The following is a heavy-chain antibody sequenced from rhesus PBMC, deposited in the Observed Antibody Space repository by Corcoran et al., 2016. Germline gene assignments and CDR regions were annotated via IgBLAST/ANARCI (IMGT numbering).Heavy chain of an antibody. Sequence: EVQLVESGGGLVQPGGSLGLSCAASGFNFGSYGMSWVRQAQGKGLSWVSYISNGGGSTYYADSVKGRFTISRDNSKNTLSLQMNSLRAEDTAVYYCAKDRGSSYGYYFDYWGQGVLVTVSS. J-gene: IGHJ4*01. CDR3: AKDRGSSYGYYFDY. CDR2: ISNGGGST. CDR1: GFNFGSYG. D-gene: IGHD4-29*01. V-gene: IGHV3S5*01.